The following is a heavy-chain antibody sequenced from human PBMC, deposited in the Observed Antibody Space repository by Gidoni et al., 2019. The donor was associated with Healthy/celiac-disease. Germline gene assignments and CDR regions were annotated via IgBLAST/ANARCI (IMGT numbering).Heavy chain of an antibody. CDR1: GFTFSSYG. V-gene: IGHV3-30*18. Sequence: QVQLVESGGGVVQPGRSLRLSCAASGFTFSSYGMHWVRQAPGKGLEWVAVISYDGSNKYYADSVKGRFTISRDNSKNTLYLQMNSLRAEDTAVYYCAKGIVGATSVGYWGQGTLVTVSS. CDR2: ISYDGSNK. J-gene: IGHJ4*02. D-gene: IGHD1-26*01. CDR3: AKGIVGATSVGY.